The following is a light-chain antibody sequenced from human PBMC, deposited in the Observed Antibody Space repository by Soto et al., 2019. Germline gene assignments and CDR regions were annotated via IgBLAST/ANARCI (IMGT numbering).Light chain of an antibody. CDR2: GAS. CDR3: QQYKQWTPVLT. V-gene: IGKV3-15*01. Sequence: EIVMTQSPATLSVSPGERATLSCRASQSVSSNLAWYQQKPGQAPRLLIYGASTRATGIPARFSGSGSGTEFTLTISSLQSEDVAVYYCQQYKQWTPVLTFGPGTKVYIK. J-gene: IGKJ3*01. CDR1: QSVSSN.